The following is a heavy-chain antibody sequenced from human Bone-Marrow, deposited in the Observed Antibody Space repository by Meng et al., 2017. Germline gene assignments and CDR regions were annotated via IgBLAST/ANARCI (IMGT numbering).Heavy chain of an antibody. CDR1: GGSISSSSYY. J-gene: IGHJ4*02. Sequence: GSLRLSCTVSGGSISSSSYYWGWIRQPPGKGLEWIGSIYYSGSTYYNPSLKSRVTISVDTSKNQFSLKLSSVTAADTAVYYCASASQLDPVDDYWGQGTLVTVSS. V-gene: IGHV4-39*07. D-gene: IGHD1-1*01. CDR3: ASASQLDPVDDY. CDR2: IYYSGST.